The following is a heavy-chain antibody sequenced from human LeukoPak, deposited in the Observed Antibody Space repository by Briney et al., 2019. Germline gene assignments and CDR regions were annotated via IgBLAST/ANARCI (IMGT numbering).Heavy chain of an antibody. D-gene: IGHD5-18*01. Sequence: GGSLRLSCAASGFTFSSYGMHWVRQAPGKGLEWVAVISYDGSNKYYADSVKGRFTISRDNSKNTLYLQMNSLRAEDTALYYCARSPYTYGYSAAFDIWGQGTPVTVSS. V-gene: IGHV3-30*03. CDR1: GFTFSSYG. CDR3: ARSPYTYGYSAAFDI. J-gene: IGHJ3*02. CDR2: ISYDGSNK.